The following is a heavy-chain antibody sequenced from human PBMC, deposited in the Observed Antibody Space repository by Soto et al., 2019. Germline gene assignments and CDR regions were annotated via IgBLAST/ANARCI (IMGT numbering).Heavy chain of an antibody. D-gene: IGHD2-15*01. CDR3: ASATVVAATFDF. Sequence: GGSLRLPCAASGFAFRSNNMNWVRQAPGKGLEWVASISSGSSNIYYADSVKGRFTISRDNAKNSLFLQMDSLRAEDSAVYYCASATVVAATFDFWGQGTQVTVSS. CDR1: GFAFRSNN. J-gene: IGHJ4*02. V-gene: IGHV3-21*01. CDR2: ISSGSSNI.